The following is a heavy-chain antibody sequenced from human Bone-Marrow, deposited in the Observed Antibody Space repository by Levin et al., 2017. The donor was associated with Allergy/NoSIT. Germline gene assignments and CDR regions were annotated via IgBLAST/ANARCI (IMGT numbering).Heavy chain of an antibody. J-gene: IGHJ6*02. Sequence: GESLKISCAASGFTFSTYAMSWVRQTPGKGLEGVSSISTSGDRTYYADSVKGRFTISRDNSKNMLFLQMDSLRAEDTAVYYCAKILVANIVSYYYGMDVWGQGSTVTVSS. CDR2: ISTSGDRT. CDR1: GFTFSTYA. D-gene: IGHD5-12*01. V-gene: IGHV3-23*01. CDR3: AKILVANIVSYYYGMDV.